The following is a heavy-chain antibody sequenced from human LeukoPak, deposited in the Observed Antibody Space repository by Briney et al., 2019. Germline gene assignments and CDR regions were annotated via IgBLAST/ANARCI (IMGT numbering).Heavy chain of an antibody. CDR3: ARANQQRWLQRNYYFDY. D-gene: IGHD5-24*01. J-gene: IGHJ4*02. CDR1: GYTFTGYY. V-gene: IGHV1-2*02. Sequence: ASVKVSCKASGYTFTGYYMHWVRQAPGQGLEWMGWINPNSGGTNYAQKFQGRVTMTRDTSISTAYMELSRLRSDDTAAYYCARANQQRWLQRNYYFDYWGQGTLVTVSS. CDR2: INPNSGGT.